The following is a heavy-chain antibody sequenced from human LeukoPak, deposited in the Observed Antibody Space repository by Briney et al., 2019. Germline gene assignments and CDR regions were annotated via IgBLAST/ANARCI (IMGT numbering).Heavy chain of an antibody. D-gene: IGHD6-6*01. CDR3: ARGGAARLHFQN. CDR2: IYYSGST. Sequence: KTSETLSLTCTVSGGSISSGGYYWSWIRQHPGKGLEWIGYIYYSGSTNYNPSLQSRVTISVDTSKNQFSLNLNSVTAADTAVYYCARGGAARLHFQNWGQGTLVTVSS. J-gene: IGHJ1*01. CDR1: GGSISSGGYY. V-gene: IGHV4-61*08.